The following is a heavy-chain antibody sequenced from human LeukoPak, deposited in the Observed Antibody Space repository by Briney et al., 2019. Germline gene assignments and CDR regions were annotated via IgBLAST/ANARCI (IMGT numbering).Heavy chain of an antibody. CDR3: ARDSYDSSGLLLFDY. Sequence: SETLSLTCTVSGGSISSGDYYWSWIRQPPGKGLEWIGYIYYSGSTYYNPSLKSRVTISVDTSKNQFSLKLSSVTAADTAVYYCARDSYDSSGLLLFDYWGQGTLVTVSS. CDR2: IYYSGST. CDR1: GGSISSGDYY. V-gene: IGHV4-30-4*01. J-gene: IGHJ4*02. D-gene: IGHD3-22*01.